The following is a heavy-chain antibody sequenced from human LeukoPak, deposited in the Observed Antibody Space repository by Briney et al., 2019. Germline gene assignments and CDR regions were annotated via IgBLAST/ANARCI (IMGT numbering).Heavy chain of an antibody. D-gene: IGHD2-15*01. Sequence: PGGSLRLSCAASGFTFSSYSMTWVRQAPGKGLEWVSSISSSSSYIYYADSVKGRFTISRDNAKNSLYLQMNSLRAEDTAVYYCARAGCSGGSCRLDFWGQGTPVTVSS. CDR1: GFTFSSYS. CDR2: ISSSSSYI. J-gene: IGHJ4*02. V-gene: IGHV3-21*01. CDR3: ARAGCSGGSCRLDF.